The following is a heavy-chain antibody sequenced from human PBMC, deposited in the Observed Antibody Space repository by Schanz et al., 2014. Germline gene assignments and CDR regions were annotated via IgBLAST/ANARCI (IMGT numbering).Heavy chain of an antibody. D-gene: IGHD3-3*01. J-gene: IGHJ4*02. CDR1: GYTFTTYP. CDR2: ISVYTGNT. V-gene: IGHV1-18*01. CDR3: ARDRRFFDRDDLYYFDS. Sequence: QVQLVQSGAEVKKPGAPGRVSCKASGYTFTTYPMSWVRQAPGQGLEWVGWISVYTGNTKYGQKVQGRVTMTTDTSTSTAYMALTDLRSDDTAVYYCARDRRFFDRDDLYYFDSWGQGTLVTVSS.